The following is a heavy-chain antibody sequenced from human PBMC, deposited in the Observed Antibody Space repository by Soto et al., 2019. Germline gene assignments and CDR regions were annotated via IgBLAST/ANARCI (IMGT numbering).Heavy chain of an antibody. V-gene: IGHV3-21*01. CDR1: GFAFNNYG. CDR2: ISKSDYT. Sequence: GGSLRLSCTVSGFAFNNYGINWVRQAPGKGLEWVSSISKSDYTYYSDSVKGRFTISRDNAKNSVSLQMNTLRVEDAAVYYCAREDSIIIPAVSDFWGQGTLVTVSS. D-gene: IGHD2-2*01. CDR3: AREDSIIIPAVSDF. J-gene: IGHJ4*02.